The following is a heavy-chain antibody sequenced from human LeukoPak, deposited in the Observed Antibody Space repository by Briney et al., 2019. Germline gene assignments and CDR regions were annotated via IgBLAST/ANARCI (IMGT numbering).Heavy chain of an antibody. CDR2: IYYSGST. J-gene: IGHJ4*02. CDR3: ARVSEKYSSGWYYFGY. Sequence: PSETLSLTCTVSGGSISSSSYYWSWIRQPPGKGLEWIGHIYYSGSTNYNPALKSRVTISVDTSKNQFSLKLSSVTAADTAVYYCARVSEKYSSGWYYFGYWGQGTLVTVSS. CDR1: GGSISSSSYY. V-gene: IGHV4-61*01. D-gene: IGHD6-19*01.